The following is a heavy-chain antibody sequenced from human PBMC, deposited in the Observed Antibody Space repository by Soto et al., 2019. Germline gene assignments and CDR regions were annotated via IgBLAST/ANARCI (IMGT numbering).Heavy chain of an antibody. CDR2: INHSGST. CDR1: GGSFSGYY. Sequence: SETLSLTCAVYGGSFSGYYWSWIRQPPGKGLEWIGEINHSGSTNYNPSLKSRVTISVDTSKNQFSLKLSSVTAADTAVYYCARFRRPFFDYWGQGTLVTVSS. V-gene: IGHV4-34*01. CDR3: ARFRRPFFDY. J-gene: IGHJ4*02.